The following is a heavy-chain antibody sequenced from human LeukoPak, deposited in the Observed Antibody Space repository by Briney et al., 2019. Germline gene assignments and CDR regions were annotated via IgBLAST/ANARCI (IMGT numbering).Heavy chain of an antibody. D-gene: IGHD1-14*01. CDR1: GFTFSGYA. Sequence: GGSLRLSCAASGFTFSGYAMNWVRQAPGKGLEWVSGINGSGSSTYYAGSVKGRFTISRDNSKNTLYLQMNSLRAEDTAVYYCAKPARTDYTDYWGQGTLVTVSS. CDR3: AKPARTDYTDY. J-gene: IGHJ4*02. V-gene: IGHV3-23*01. CDR2: INGSGSST.